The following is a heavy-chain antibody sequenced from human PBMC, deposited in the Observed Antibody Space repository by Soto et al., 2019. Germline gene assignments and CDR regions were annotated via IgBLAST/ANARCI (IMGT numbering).Heavy chain of an antibody. CDR1: GFPFSNHA. V-gene: IGHV3-23*01. CDR3: AKNYNWKFVVEY. CDR2: ISATGGST. D-gene: IGHD1-20*01. J-gene: IGHJ4*02. Sequence: PGGSLRLSCAASGFPFSNHAMSWVRQAPGKGLEWLSAISATGGSTYYADSVRGRFSISRDNSKNTVFLQMDSLTAEDTAVYFCAKNYNWKFVVEYWGRGTLVTVSS.